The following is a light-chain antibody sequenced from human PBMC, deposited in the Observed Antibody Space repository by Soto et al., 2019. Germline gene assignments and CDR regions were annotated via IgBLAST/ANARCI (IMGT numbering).Light chain of an antibody. CDR2: GAS. Sequence: EIVLTQSPGTLSLSPGERATLSCRASQSVRTSYLAWYQQKPGQPPRLLIYGASSRATAIPDRFSGSGSGTDFTLTISRLEPEDFAVYYCQQFNNWPPWTFGQGTKVEIK. CDR3: QQFNNWPPWT. V-gene: IGKV3-20*01. J-gene: IGKJ1*01. CDR1: QSVRTSY.